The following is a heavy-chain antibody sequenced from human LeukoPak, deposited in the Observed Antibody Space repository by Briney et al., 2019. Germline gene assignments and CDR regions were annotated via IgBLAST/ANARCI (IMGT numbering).Heavy chain of an antibody. CDR3: AGPQGVIIPPDAFDI. J-gene: IGHJ3*02. V-gene: IGHV3-11*01. CDR1: GFTFSSYG. Sequence: GGSLRLSCAASGFTFSSYGMSWIRQAPGKGLEWVSYISSSGNTIYYADSVKGRFTISRDNAKNSLYLQMNSLTAEDTAVYYCAGPQGVIIPPDAFDIWGQGTMVTVSS. CDR2: ISSSGNTI. D-gene: IGHD3-10*01.